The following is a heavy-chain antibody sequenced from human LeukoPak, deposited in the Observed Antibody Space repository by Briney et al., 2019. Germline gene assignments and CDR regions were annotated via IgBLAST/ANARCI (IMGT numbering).Heavy chain of an antibody. CDR3: AIWRVSTSERSDY. D-gene: IGHD2-2*01. CDR2: IKQDGSAK. Sequence: GGCMSLSCLSAGFTLSEYWMTWVRQADGRVLEWVANIKQDGSAKYYVNSVKRRFTISRDNAKISLYLQMDSLRGEDTATYYCAIWRVSTSERSDYWGQGTLVTVSS. V-gene: IGHV3-7*01. J-gene: IGHJ4*02. CDR1: GFTLSEYW.